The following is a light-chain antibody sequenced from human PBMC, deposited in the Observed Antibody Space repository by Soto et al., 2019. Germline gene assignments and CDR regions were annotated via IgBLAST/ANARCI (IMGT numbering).Light chain of an antibody. CDR1: QGISSY. CDR2: AAS. V-gene: IGKV1-8*01. J-gene: IGKJ1*01. CDR3: QQYYSYST. Sequence: AIRMTQSPSSISAYTGDRVTITCRASQGISSYLAWYQQKPGKAPKLLIYAASTLQSGVPSRFSGSGSGTDFTLTISCLQSEDFATYYCQQYYSYSTFGQGTKVDIK.